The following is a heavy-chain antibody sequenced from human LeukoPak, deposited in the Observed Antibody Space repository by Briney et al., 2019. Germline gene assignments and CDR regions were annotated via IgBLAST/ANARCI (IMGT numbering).Heavy chain of an antibody. J-gene: IGHJ5*02. CDR3: ASGSANWFDP. V-gene: IGHV4-59*12. D-gene: IGHD1-26*01. Sequence: TSETLFLTCTVSGDSINSDYWNWIRQPPGKGLEWIGFTYYSGSTNYNPSLKSRVTISVDTSKNQFSLKLSSVTAADTAVYYCASGSANWFDPWGQGTLVTVSS. CDR2: TYYSGST. CDR1: GDSINSDY.